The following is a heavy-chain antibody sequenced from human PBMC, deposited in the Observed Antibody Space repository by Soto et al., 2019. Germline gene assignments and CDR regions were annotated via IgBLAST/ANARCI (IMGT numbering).Heavy chain of an antibody. J-gene: IGHJ6*02. Sequence: GGSLRLSCAASGFTFSSYSMNWVRQAPGKGLEWVSSISSSSSYIYYADSVKGRFTISRDNAKKSLYLQMNSLRVEDTAVYYCARTYCSGGSCYGYYYYYYYGMDVWGQGTTVTVSS. D-gene: IGHD2-15*01. CDR3: ARTYCSGGSCYGYYYYYYYGMDV. CDR2: ISSSSSYI. V-gene: IGHV3-21*01. CDR1: GFTFSSYS.